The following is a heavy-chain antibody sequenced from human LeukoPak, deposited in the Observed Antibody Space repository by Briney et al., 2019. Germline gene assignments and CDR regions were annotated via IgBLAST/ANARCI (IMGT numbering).Heavy chain of an antibody. CDR1: GFTFSDYA. V-gene: IGHV3-30*02. CDR2: ISYDGSNK. CDR3: AGLSGSWHAYYYYYYYMDV. D-gene: IGHD6-13*01. Sequence: GESLRLSCAASGFTFSDYAMHWVRQAPGKGLECVAFISYDGSNKYYVDSVKGRFTISRDDSKNTLYLQMNSLRAEDTAVYYCAGLSGSWHAYYYYYYYMDVWGKGTTATISS. J-gene: IGHJ6*03.